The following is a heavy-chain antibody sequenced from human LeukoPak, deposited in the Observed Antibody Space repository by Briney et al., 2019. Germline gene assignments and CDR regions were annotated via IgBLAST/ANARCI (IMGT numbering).Heavy chain of an antibody. CDR3: ARAPVRGSGSQQGYYYYYYYMDV. CDR1: GYTFTGYY. D-gene: IGHD3-10*01. Sequence: GASVKVSCKASGYTFTGYYMHWVRQAPGQGLEWMGWINPNSGGTNYAQKFQGRVTMTRDTSISTAYMELSRLRSDDTAVYYCARAPVRGSGSQQGYYYYYYYMDVWGKGTTVTVPS. CDR2: INPNSGGT. V-gene: IGHV1-2*02. J-gene: IGHJ6*03.